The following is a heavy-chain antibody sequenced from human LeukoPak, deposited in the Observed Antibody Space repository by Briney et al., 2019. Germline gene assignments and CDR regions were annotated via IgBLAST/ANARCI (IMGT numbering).Heavy chain of an antibody. Sequence: SVKVSCKASGGTFSSYAISWVRQAPGQGLEWMGRIIPILGIANYAQKFQGRVTITADESTSTAYMELSSLRSEDTAVYYCARTDSSSWYFFDYWGQGTLVTVSS. CDR3: ARTDSSSWYFFDY. D-gene: IGHD6-13*01. CDR2: IIPILGIA. J-gene: IGHJ4*02. CDR1: GGTFSSYA. V-gene: IGHV1-69*04.